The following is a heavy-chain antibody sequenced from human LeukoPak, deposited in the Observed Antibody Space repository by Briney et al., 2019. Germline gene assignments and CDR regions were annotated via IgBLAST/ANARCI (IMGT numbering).Heavy chain of an antibody. D-gene: IGHD4-17*01. J-gene: IGHJ4*02. CDR1: GFTFSSYV. CDR2: ISGSGGGT. Sequence: GGSLRLSCAASGFTFSSYVMSWVRQAPGEGLEWVSAISGSGGGTYYADSVKGRFTISRDNSKNTLYLQMNSLRAEDTAVYYCARDPAGGYGEPCDWGQGTLVTVSS. V-gene: IGHV3-23*01. CDR3: ARDPAGGYGEPCD.